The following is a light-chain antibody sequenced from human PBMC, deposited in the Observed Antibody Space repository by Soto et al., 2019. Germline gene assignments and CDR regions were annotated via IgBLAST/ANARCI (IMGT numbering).Light chain of an antibody. V-gene: IGKV1-5*03. CDR2: KAS. CDR1: QTIRSW. J-gene: IGKJ2*01. CDR3: QQYDDYSFT. Sequence: DIPMTQSPSILSASVGDRVTITCRASQTIRSWLAWYQQKPGKVPKLLIYKASTLESGVPSRFSGSGSGTEFTLTISSLQPDDFAIYYCQQYDDYSFTFGQGTKLEIK.